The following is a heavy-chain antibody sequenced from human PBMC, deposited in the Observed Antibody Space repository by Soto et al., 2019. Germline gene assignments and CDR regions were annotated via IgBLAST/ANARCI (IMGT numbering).Heavy chain of an antibody. CDR2: ISYDGGNK. CDR3: AKVRFGRGILSNTMDV. D-gene: IGHD3-16*01. CDR1: GFTFRSSG. V-gene: IGHV3-30*18. Sequence: QVQPVESGGGVVQPGRSLRLSCAASGFTFRSSGMHWVRQAPGKGLEWVAVISYDGGNKYYGDSVRGRFTISRDNSNNTLYLEMKSLRVEDTAVYYCAKVRFGRGILSNTMDVWGQGTTVTVSS. J-gene: IGHJ6*02.